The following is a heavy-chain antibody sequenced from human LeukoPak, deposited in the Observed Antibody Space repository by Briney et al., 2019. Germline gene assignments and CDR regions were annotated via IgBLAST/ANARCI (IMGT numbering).Heavy chain of an antibody. Sequence: GGSLRLSCAASGFTFSSYWMSWVRQAPGKGLEWVANIKQDGSEKYYVDSMKGRFTISRDNTKNSLYLQMDSLRAEDTAIYYCARHEEKKHLWSGVDYWGQGTLVTVSS. D-gene: IGHD3-10*01. CDR3: ARHEEKKHLWSGVDY. CDR1: GFTFSSYW. CDR2: IKQDGSEK. V-gene: IGHV3-7*01. J-gene: IGHJ4*02.